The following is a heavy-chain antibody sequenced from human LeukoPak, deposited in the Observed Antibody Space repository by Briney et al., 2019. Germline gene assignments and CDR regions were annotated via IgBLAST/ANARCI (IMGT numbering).Heavy chain of an antibody. D-gene: IGHD2-15*01. CDR3: ASEYCSGGNCYFDY. CDR1: EYSFATYW. J-gene: IGHJ4*02. Sequence: GESLKISCKGSEYSFATYWIGWVRQMPGQGLEGMGIIFPGDSDTRSSPSFQGQVTISADKSISTAYLQWSSLKASDTAIYYCASEYCSGGNCYFDYWGQGTLVTVSS. CDR2: IFPGDSDT. V-gene: IGHV5-51*01.